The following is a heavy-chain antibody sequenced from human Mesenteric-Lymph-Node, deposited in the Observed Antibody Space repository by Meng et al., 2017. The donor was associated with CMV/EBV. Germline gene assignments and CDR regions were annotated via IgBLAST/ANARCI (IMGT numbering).Heavy chain of an antibody. CDR3: ARLDSGWFDP. V-gene: IGHV4-39*01. J-gene: IGHJ5*02. CDR1: DGSINSSYYY. CDR2: MDYTGKT. Sequence: GSLRLSCTVSDGSINSSYYYWGWIRQPPGKGLEWIGSMDYTGKTEDNPSLKSRVTISVDTSKTQFFLNLRSVTAADTAVYYCARLDSGWFDPWGQGTLVTVSS. D-gene: IGHD4-17*01.